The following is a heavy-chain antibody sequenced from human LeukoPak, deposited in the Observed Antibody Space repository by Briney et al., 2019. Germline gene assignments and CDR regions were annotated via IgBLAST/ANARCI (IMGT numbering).Heavy chain of an antibody. Sequence: SETLSLTCTVSGGSISSSSYYWGWIRQPPGKGLEWIGSIYYSGSTYYNPSLKSRVTISVDTSKNQFSLKLSSVTAADTAVYYCARERLLWFGELSYYYMDVWGKGTTVTISS. V-gene: IGHV4-39*07. CDR2: IYYSGST. CDR1: GGSISSSSYY. J-gene: IGHJ6*03. D-gene: IGHD3-10*01. CDR3: ARERLLWFGELSYYYMDV.